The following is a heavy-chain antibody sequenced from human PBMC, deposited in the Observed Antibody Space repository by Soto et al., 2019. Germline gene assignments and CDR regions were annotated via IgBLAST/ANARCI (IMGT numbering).Heavy chain of an antibody. CDR3: ARTQIITMVRENWFDP. V-gene: IGHV4-39*01. CDR1: GGSISSSSYY. D-gene: IGHD3-10*01. CDR2: IYYSGST. J-gene: IGHJ5*02. Sequence: PSETLSLTCTVSGGSISSSSYYWGWIRQPPGRGLEWIGSIYYSGSTYYNPSLKSRVTISVDTSKNQFSLKLSSVTAAVTAVYYCARTQIITMVRENWFDPWGQGTLVTVSS.